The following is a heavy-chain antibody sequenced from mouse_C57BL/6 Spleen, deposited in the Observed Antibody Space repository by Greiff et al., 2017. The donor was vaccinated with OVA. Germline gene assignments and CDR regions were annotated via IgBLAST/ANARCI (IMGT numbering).Heavy chain of an antibody. CDR1: GFNIKDDY. V-gene: IGHV14-4*01. CDR3: TTNYYGNHLYYFDY. J-gene: IGHJ2*01. D-gene: IGHD2-1*01. Sequence: VQLQQSGAELVRPGASVKLSCTASGFNIKDDYMHWVKQRPEQGLEWIGWIDPENGDTEYASKFQGKATITADTSSNTAYLQLSSLTSEDTAVYYCTTNYYGNHLYYFDYWGQGTTLTVSS. CDR2: IDPENGDT.